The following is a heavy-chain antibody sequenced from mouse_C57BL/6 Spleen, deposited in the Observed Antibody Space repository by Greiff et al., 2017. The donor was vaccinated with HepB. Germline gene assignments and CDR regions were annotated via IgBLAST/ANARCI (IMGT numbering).Heavy chain of an antibody. Sequence: EVQLQQSGPELVKPGASVKISCKASGYTFTDYYMNWVKQSHGKSLEWIGDINTNNGGTSYNQKFKGKATLTVDKSSSTAYIELRSLTSEDSAVYYCAREDSSGPLYYFDYWGQGTTLTVSS. CDR1: GYTFTDYY. CDR3: AREDSSGPLYYFDY. V-gene: IGHV1-26*01. J-gene: IGHJ2*01. D-gene: IGHD3-2*02. CDR2: INTNNGGT.